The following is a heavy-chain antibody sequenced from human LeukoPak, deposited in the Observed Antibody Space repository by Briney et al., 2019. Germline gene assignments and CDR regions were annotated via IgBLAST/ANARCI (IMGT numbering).Heavy chain of an antibody. CDR3: TRDRDDDSSGSIDDAFDI. Sequence: GGSLRLSCAASGFTFSSYSMNWGRQAPGKGVEWVSSISSRSSYIYNADSVNGRFTISRDNAKNSLYLQMNTLRAEDTAVYYCTRDRDDDSSGSIDDAFDIWGQGTMVTVSS. CDR2: ISSRSSYI. D-gene: IGHD3-22*01. CDR1: GFTFSSYS. V-gene: IGHV3-21*01. J-gene: IGHJ3*02.